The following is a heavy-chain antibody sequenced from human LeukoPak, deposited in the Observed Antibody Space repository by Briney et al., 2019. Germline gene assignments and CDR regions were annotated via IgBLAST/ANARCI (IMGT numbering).Heavy chain of an antibody. CDR2: IKQDGGEK. V-gene: IGHV3-7*01. CDR3: ARGGQAGTGDY. J-gene: IGHJ4*02. D-gene: IGHD3-10*01. Sequence: GGSLRLSCAASGFNFRSYWTTWVRQSPGKGLEWVANIKQDGGEKYYVDSVKGRFTISRGNAKDSLYLEMNSLRAEDTAVYYCARGGQAGTGDYWGQGSLVTVSS. CDR1: GFNFRSYW.